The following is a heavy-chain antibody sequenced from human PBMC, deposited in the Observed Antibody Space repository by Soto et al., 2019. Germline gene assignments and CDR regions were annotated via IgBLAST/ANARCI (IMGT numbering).Heavy chain of an antibody. D-gene: IGHD2-2*01. CDR2: ISAGNGIT. CDR3: ARGSSSWSLGTGAYFGMDV. V-gene: IGHV1-3*01. CDR1: GYSFSGYG. J-gene: IGHJ6*02. Sequence: QVQLVQSGAEVKKPGASVKVSCKASGYSFSGYGIHWVRQAPGQRPEWMGWISAGNGITKFSQQCQARVAIMRDISASTAYMELSSLTSGDTAVYYCARGSSSWSLGTGAYFGMDVRGQGTTVIVSS.